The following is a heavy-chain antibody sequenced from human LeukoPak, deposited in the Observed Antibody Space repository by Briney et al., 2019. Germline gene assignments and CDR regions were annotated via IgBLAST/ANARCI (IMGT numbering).Heavy chain of an antibody. Sequence: SETLSLTCTVSGGSISSGNYYWSWIRQPAGKGLEWIGRIYTSGSTNYNPSLKSRVTMSVDTSKNQFSLKLSSVTAADTAVYYCARAKLATISGYYYYMDVWGKGTTVTVSS. CDR3: ARAKLATISGYYYYMDV. CDR1: GGSISSGNYY. J-gene: IGHJ6*03. D-gene: IGHD5-12*01. V-gene: IGHV4-61*02. CDR2: IYTSGST.